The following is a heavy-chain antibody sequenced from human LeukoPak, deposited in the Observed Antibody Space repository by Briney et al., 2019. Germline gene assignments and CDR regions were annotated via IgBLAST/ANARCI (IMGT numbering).Heavy chain of an antibody. Sequence: GGSLRLSCAASGFTFSNSAMGWVRQAPGKGLEWVSAVSGSGGSAYYADSVKGRFTISRDNSENTLYLQMNSLRAEDTAVYYCAKDDYGDFDYWGQGTLVTVSS. D-gene: IGHD4-17*01. CDR3: AKDDYGDFDY. V-gene: IGHV3-23*01. J-gene: IGHJ4*02. CDR2: VSGSGGSA. CDR1: GFTFSNSA.